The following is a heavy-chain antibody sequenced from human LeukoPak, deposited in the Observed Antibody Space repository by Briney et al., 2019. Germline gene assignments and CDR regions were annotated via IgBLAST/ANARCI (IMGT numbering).Heavy chain of an antibody. CDR2: MNPNSGNT. Sequence: GASVKASCKASGYTFTSYDINWVRQATGQGLEWMGWMNPNSGNTGYAQKFQGRVTITRNTSISTAYMELSSLRSEDTAVYYCARGSSYYGSGSYYKERRDGYDYWGQGTLVTVSS. CDR3: ARGSSYYGSGSYYKERRDGYDY. V-gene: IGHV1-8*03. D-gene: IGHD3-10*01. J-gene: IGHJ4*02. CDR1: GYTFTSYD.